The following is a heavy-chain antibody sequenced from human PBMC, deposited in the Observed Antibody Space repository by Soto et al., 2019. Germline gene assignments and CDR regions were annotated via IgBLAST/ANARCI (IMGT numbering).Heavy chain of an antibody. CDR3: ARAWITPRLFMYPFDY. J-gene: IGHJ4*02. Sequence: PSETLSLTCTVSGGSISSSSYYWGWIRQPPGKGLEWIGSIYYSGSTYYNPSLKSRVTISVDTSKNQFSLRLSSVTAADTAVYYWARAWITPRLFMYPFDYWGKGTLVTVSS. V-gene: IGHV4-39*01. CDR1: GGSISSSSYY. CDR2: IYYSGST. D-gene: IGHD3-16*01.